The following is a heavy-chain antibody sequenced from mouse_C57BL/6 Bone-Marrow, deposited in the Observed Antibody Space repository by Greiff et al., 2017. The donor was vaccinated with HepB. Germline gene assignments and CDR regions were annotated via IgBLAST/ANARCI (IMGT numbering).Heavy chain of an antibody. J-gene: IGHJ1*03. CDR1: DSEVFPIAY. V-gene: IGHV15-2*01. CDR2: ILPSIGRT. D-gene: IGHD1-1*01. Sequence: QVQLQQSGSELRSPGSSVKLSCKDFDSEVFPIAYMSWVRQKPGHGFEWIGGILPSIGRTIYGEKFEDKATLDADTLSNTAYLELNSLTSEDSAIYYCARHYDSSFYWYFDVWGRGTTVTVTA. CDR3: ARHYDSSFYWYFDV.